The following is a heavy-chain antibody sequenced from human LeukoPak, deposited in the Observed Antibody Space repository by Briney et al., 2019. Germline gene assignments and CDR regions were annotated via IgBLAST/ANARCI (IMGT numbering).Heavy chain of an antibody. D-gene: IGHD1-26*01. V-gene: IGHV3-48*01. J-gene: IGHJ4*02. CDR2: ISSSSSTV. CDR3: ARGEDAIVGVPGPNY. Sequence: PGGSLRLSCVASGFSFSDYSMNWVRQAPGKGLEWVSFISSSSSTVYYADSVKGRFTISRDYANNSLFLQMNGLTAEDTAVYYCARGEDAIVGVPGPNYWGQGTLVSVSS. CDR1: GFSFSDYS.